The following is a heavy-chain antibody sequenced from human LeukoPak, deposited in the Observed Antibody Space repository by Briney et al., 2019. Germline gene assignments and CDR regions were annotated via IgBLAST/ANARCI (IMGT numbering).Heavy chain of an antibody. CDR1: GGSIGNYY. CDR2: IYYSGTT. J-gene: IGHJ4*02. Sequence: SETLSLTRTVSGGSIGNYYWSWIRHPPGKGLEWIGYIYYSGTTNYSPSLKSRVTISVDTSKNQFSLKLSPVTAADTAVYYCARVMGSGWTGFDYWGQGTLVTVSS. CDR3: ARVMGSGWTGFDY. V-gene: IGHV4-59*01. D-gene: IGHD6-19*01.